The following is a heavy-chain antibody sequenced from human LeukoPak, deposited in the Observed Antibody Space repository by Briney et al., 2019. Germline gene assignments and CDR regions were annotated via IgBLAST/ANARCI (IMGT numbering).Heavy chain of an antibody. D-gene: IGHD3-16*01. CDR3: ARAHLGGFDY. Sequence: SETLSLTCAVSGDPVTGGPYYWGWVRQPPGKELEWVATMSHGANTYKNPALKSRVAISVDTSKNQVSLNLTSVTAADTAVYYCARAHLGGFDYWGQGTLVTVSS. V-gene: IGHV4-39*07. J-gene: IGHJ4*02. CDR2: MSHGANT. CDR1: GDPVTGGPYY.